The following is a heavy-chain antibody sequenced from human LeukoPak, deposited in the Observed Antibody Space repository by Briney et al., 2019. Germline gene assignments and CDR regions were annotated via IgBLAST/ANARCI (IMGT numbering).Heavy chain of an antibody. V-gene: IGHV4-39*07. CDR3: ARGPYYYDSSGYYYNDY. Sequence: SETLSLTCTVSGGSISSSSYYWGWIRQPPGKGLEWIGSIYYSGSTYYNPSLKSRVTISVDTSKNQFSLKLSSVTAADTAVYYCARGPYYYDSSGYYYNDYWGQGTLVTVSS. CDR1: GGSISSSSYY. J-gene: IGHJ4*02. CDR2: IYYSGST. D-gene: IGHD3-22*01.